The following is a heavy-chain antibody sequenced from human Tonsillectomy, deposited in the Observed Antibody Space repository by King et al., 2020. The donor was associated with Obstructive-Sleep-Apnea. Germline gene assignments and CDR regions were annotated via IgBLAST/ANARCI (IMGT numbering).Heavy chain of an antibody. V-gene: IGHV1-18*01. Sequence: QLVQSGAEVKKPGASVKVSCKASGYTFTNYGITWVRQAPGQGPEWMGWISAYNGTTNSAQKLQGRVTMTTDTSTRTAYMELRSLRSDDTAGYYCASVGGGYNLDFYYGMDVWGQGTTVTVSS. CDR3: ASVGGGYNLDFYYGMDV. CDR2: ISAYNGTT. J-gene: IGHJ6*02. D-gene: IGHD5-24*01. CDR1: GYTFTNYG.